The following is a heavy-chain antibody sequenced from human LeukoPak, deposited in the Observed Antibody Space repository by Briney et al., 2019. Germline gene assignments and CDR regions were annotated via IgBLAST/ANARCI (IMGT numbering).Heavy chain of an antibody. J-gene: IGHJ4*02. CDR3: ARDVGSAFDY. Sequence: SETLSLTCTVSGRSISSSSYYWGWIRQPPGKGLEWIGSIYYSGSTSYNPSLSSRVTMSVEASKNQFSLKLSSLSAADTAVYYCARDVGSAFDYWGQGLLVTVSS. V-gene: IGHV4-39*07. D-gene: IGHD1-26*01. CDR2: IYYSGST. CDR1: GRSISSSSYY.